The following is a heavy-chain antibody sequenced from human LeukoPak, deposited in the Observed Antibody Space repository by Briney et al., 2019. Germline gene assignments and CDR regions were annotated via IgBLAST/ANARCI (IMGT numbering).Heavy chain of an antibody. Sequence: GGSLRLSCAASGFTFSSYAMHWVRQAPGKGLEWVAVISYDGSNKYYADSVKGRFTISRDNSKNTLYLQMNSLRAEDTAVYYCARVSGSYYYFDYWGQGTLVTVSS. J-gene: IGHJ4*02. CDR3: ARVSGSYYYFDY. CDR2: ISYDGSNK. CDR1: GFTFSSYA. D-gene: IGHD1-26*01. V-gene: IGHV3-30*01.